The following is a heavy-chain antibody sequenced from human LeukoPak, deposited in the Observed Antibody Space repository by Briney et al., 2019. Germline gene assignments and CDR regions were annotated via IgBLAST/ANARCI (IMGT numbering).Heavy chain of an antibody. Sequence: EASVKVSCKASGYTFTSYGISWVRQAPGQGLEWMGWISAYNGNTNYAQKLQGRVTMTTDTSTSTAYMELRSLRSDDTAVYYCARHPREGYSYGPFDYWGQGTQVTVSS. CDR2: ISAYNGNT. CDR1: GYTFTSYG. CDR3: ARHPREGYSYGPFDY. V-gene: IGHV1-18*01. J-gene: IGHJ4*02. D-gene: IGHD5-18*01.